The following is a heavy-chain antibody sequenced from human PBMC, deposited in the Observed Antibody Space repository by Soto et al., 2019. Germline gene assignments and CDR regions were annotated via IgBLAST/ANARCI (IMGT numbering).Heavy chain of an antibody. Sequence: SETLSLTCTVSGGSISSYYWSWIQQPPGKGLEWIGYIYYSGSTNYNPSLKSRVTISVDTSKNQFSLKLTSVTAADTAVYYCARDKITGLFDYWGQGTLVTVS. CDR1: GGSISSYY. CDR2: IYYSGST. J-gene: IGHJ4*02. D-gene: IGHD2-8*02. CDR3: ARDKITGLFDY. V-gene: IGHV4-59*12.